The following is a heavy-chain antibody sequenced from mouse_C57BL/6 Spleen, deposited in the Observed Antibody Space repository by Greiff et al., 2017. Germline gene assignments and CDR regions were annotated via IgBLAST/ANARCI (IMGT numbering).Heavy chain of an antibody. Sequence: VHVKQSGPELVKPGASVKMSCKASGYTFTDYNMHWVKQSHGKSLEWIGYINPNNGGTSYNQKFKGKATLTVNKSSSTAYMELRSLTSEDSAVYYCARGDGYYEDYWGQGTTLTVSS. CDR2: INPNNGGT. CDR1: GYTFTDYN. V-gene: IGHV1-22*01. J-gene: IGHJ2*01. D-gene: IGHD2-3*01. CDR3: ARGDGYYEDY.